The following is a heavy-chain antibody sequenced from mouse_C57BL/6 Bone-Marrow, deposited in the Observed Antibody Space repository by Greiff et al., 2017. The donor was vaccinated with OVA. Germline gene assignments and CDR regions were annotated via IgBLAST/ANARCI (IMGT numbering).Heavy chain of an antibody. CDR3: ARKGGSSGPDY. D-gene: IGHD3-2*02. CDR2: IHPNSGST. V-gene: IGHV1-64*01. J-gene: IGHJ2*01. Sequence: QVQLQQPGAELVKPGASVKLSCKASGYTFTSYWMHWVKQRPGQGLEWIGMIHPNSGSTNYNEKFKSKATLTVDKSSSTAYMQLSSLTSEDSAVYYCARKGGSSGPDYWGQGTTLTVSS. CDR1: GYTFTSYW.